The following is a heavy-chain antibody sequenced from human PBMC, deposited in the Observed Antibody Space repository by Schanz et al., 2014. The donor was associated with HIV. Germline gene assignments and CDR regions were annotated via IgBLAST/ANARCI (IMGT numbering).Heavy chain of an antibody. J-gene: IGHJ4*02. CDR1: GFTFSSYT. V-gene: IGHV3-23*01. Sequence: EVQLLESGGGLVQPGGSLRLSCAASGFTFSSYTMTWVRQAPGKGLEWVSGIGGSRGGTYYADSVKGRFTISRDNSKNTLYLQMNSLRAEDTAVYYCAKVVRFAMVTAPYYFDSWGQGTLVTVSS. CDR2: IGGSRGGT. D-gene: IGHD2-15*01. CDR3: AKVVRFAMVTAPYYFDS.